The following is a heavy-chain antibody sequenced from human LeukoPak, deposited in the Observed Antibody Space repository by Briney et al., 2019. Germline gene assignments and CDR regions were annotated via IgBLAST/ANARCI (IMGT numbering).Heavy chain of an antibody. D-gene: IGHD5-18*01. J-gene: IGHJ4*02. CDR3: ARSRGYRKYYFDY. CDR1: GGSFSGYY. CDR2: IYHSGST. Sequence: PSETLSLTCAVYGGSFSGYYWSWIRQPPGKGLEWIGEIYHSGSTNYNPSLKSRVTISVDTSKNQFSLKLSSVTAADTAVYYCARSRGYRKYYFDYWGQGTLVTVSS. V-gene: IGHV4-34*01.